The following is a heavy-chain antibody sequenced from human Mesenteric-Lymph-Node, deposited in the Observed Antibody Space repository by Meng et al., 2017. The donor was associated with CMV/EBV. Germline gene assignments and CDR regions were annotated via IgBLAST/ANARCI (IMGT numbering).Heavy chain of an antibody. CDR1: GYTFSSYG. CDR3: ARETSRLGDFWSGYSFSYYFPGMDV. J-gene: IGHJ6*02. D-gene: IGHD3-3*01. CDR2: ISGYNDNT. Sequence: ASVKVSCKASGYTFSSYGINWVRQAPGRGPEWLGWISGYNDNTNYAQKFQGRVTMTTDTSTSTAYMELRSLRSDDTAVYYCARETSRLGDFWSGYSFSYYFPGMDVWGQGTTVTVSS. V-gene: IGHV1-18*01.